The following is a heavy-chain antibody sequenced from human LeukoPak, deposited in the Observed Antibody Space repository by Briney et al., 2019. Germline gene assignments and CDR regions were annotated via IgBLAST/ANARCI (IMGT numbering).Heavy chain of an antibody. D-gene: IGHD3-10*01. CDR2: ISSSSSYI. Sequence: NPGGSLRLSCAASGFTFSSYSMNWVRQAPGKGLEWVSSISSSSSYIYYADSVKGRFTISRDDAKNSLSLQMNSLRAEDTAVYYCARPGIKMAGGVIIKPPYHMDVWGKGTTVTVSS. V-gene: IGHV3-21*01. CDR1: GFTFSSYS. CDR3: ARPGIKMAGGVIIKPPYHMDV. J-gene: IGHJ6*03.